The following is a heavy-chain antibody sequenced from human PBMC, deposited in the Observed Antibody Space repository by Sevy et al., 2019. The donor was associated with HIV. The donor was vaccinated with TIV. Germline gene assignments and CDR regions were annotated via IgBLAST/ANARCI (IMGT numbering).Heavy chain of an antibody. Sequence: GGSLRLSCAASGFTFSSYSMNWVRQAPGKGLEWVSSISSSSSYIYYADSVKGRFTISRDNAKNSLYLQMNSLRAEDTAVYYCARVRGSGYFRAAFDIWGQLTMVTVSS. V-gene: IGHV3-21*01. J-gene: IGHJ3*02. D-gene: IGHD3-22*01. CDR1: GFTFSSYS. CDR2: ISSSSSYI. CDR3: ARVRGSGYFRAAFDI.